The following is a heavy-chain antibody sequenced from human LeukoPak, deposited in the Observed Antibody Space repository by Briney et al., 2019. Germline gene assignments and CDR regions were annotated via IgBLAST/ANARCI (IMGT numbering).Heavy chain of an antibody. V-gene: IGHV1-46*01. Sequence: ASVKVSRKASGYTFTSYYMHWVRQAPGQGLEWMGIINPSGGSTSYAQKFQGRVTMTRDTSTSTVYMELSSLRSEDTAVYYCARDASVDTAMAHNWFDPWGQGTLVTVSS. CDR2: INPSGGST. CDR3: ARDASVDTAMAHNWFDP. J-gene: IGHJ5*02. D-gene: IGHD5-18*01. CDR1: GYTFTSYY.